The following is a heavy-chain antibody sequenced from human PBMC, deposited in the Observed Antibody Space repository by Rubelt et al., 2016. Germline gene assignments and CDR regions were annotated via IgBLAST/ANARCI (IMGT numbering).Heavy chain of an antibody. J-gene: IGHJ5*02. Sequence: QVQLQESGPGLVKSSETLSLTCTVSGGSISNYYWSWIRQPPGKGLEWIGSIYYSGSTYYNPSLKSRVTISVDTSKNQFSLKRSSVTAADTAVYYCARLRWNDFWFDPWGQGTLVTVSS. V-gene: IGHV4-59*05. CDR2: IYYSGST. CDR1: GGSISNYY. CDR3: ARLRWNDFWFDP. D-gene: IGHD1-1*01.